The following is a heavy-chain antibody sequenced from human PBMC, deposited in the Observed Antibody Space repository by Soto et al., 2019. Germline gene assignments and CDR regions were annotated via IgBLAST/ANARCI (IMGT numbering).Heavy chain of an antibody. J-gene: IGHJ6*02. CDR3: ARDLVAASWYGSEHRYGMDV. D-gene: IGHD6-13*01. CDR2: IWYDGSNK. V-gene: IGHV3-33*01. Sequence: GGSLRLSCAASGFTFSSYGMHWVRQAPGKGLEWVAVIWYDGSNKYYADSVKGRFTISRDNSKNTLYLQMNSLRAEDTAVYYCARDLVAASWYGSEHRYGMDVWGQGTTVTVSS. CDR1: GFTFSSYG.